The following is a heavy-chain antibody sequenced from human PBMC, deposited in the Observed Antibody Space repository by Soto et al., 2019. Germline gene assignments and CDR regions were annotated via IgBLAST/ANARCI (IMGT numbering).Heavy chain of an antibody. CDR1: GGTFSSYA. J-gene: IGHJ4*02. V-gene: IGHV1-69*13. D-gene: IGHD1-26*01. CDR3: AISYSGSYMGRYYFDY. Sequence: GASVKVPCKASGGTFSSYAISWVRQAPGQGLEWMGGIIPIFGTANYAQKFQGRVTITADESTSTAYMELSSLRSEDTAVYYCAISYSGSYMGRYYFDYWGQGTLVTVSS. CDR2: IIPIFGTA.